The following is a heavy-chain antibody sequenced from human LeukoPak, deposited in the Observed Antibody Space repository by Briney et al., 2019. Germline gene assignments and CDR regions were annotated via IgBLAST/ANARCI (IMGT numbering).Heavy chain of an antibody. CDR2: IHHSGSS. CDR3: ARGGNRFGGFYFDY. Sequence: SETLSLTCTVSADSLSSGGHYWAWIRQLPGKGLESICFIHHSGSSRHNPSLKDRVAISVDASRKQFALRLSSVTAADTAIYYCARGGNRFGGFYFDYWGQGIQVIVSS. D-gene: IGHD3-10*01. J-gene: IGHJ4*02. V-gene: IGHV4-31*03. CDR1: ADSLSSGGHY.